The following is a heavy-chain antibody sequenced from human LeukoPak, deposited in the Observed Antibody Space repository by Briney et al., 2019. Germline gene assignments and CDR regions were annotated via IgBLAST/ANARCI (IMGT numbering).Heavy chain of an antibody. Sequence: PGAPLRLSCAASGFTFSSHVMNWVRQAPGKGLEWISSISGDSDRTFYADSVKGRFTISRDNPKNTLYLQMNSLRAEDTALYYCARRAVTVTTSWGAFDAWGQGTMVTVSS. CDR3: ARRAVTVTTSWGAFDA. J-gene: IGHJ3*01. D-gene: IGHD4-17*01. CDR2: ISGDSDRT. CDR1: GFTFSSHV. V-gene: IGHV3-23*01.